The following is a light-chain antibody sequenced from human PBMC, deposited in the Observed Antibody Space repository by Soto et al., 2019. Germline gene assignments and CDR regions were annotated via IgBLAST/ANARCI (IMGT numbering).Light chain of an antibody. CDR2: STN. CDR3: VLYMGSGISV. J-gene: IGLJ2*01. Sequence: QTVVTQEPSVSVSPGGTVTLTCGLTSGSVSTSYYPSWYQQTPGQSPRTLIYSTNTPSSGVPDRCSGSILGNKAALTITGAQADDESDYYCVLYMGSGISVFGGGTKLTV. CDR1: SGSVSTSYY. V-gene: IGLV8-61*01.